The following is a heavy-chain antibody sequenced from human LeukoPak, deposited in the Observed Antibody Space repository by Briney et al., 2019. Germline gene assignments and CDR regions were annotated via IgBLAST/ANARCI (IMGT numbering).Heavy chain of an antibody. CDR1: GFTFSSYG. V-gene: IGHV3-30*18. J-gene: IGHJ4*02. CDR2: ISYDGSNK. D-gene: IGHD3-10*01. Sequence: GGSLRLSCAASGFTFSSYGMHWVRQAPGKGLEWVAVISYDGSNKYYADSVKGRFTISRDNSKNTLYLQMNSLRAEDTAVYYCAKGGITMVRGVIDYWGQGTLVTVSS. CDR3: AKGGITMVRGVIDY.